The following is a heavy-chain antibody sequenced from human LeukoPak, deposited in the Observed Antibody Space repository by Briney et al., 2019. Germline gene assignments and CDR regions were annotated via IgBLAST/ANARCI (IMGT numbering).Heavy chain of an antibody. J-gene: IGHJ5*02. V-gene: IGHV3-23*01. D-gene: IGHD5-18*01. Sequence: GGSLRLSCAASGFTFSSYAMSWVRQAPWKGLEWVSGISGSGGSTYYADSVKGRFTISRDNSKNTLNLQMNSLRAEDTAVYYCAKEVDTAMVFSHSNWFDPWGQGTLVTVSS. CDR3: AKEVDTAMVFSHSNWFDP. CDR2: ISGSGGST. CDR1: GFTFSSYA.